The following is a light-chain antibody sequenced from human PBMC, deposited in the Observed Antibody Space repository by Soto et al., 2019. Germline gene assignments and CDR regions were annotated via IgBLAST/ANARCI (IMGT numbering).Light chain of an antibody. V-gene: IGKV3-11*01. CDR3: QQRSNWLT. Sequence: EIVLTQSPATLSLSPGERATLSCRASQSFSSYLAWYQQKPGQAPRLLIYDASNRATGTPARFSGSGSGTDFTLTISSLEPEDFAVYYCQQRSNWLTFGQGTRLEIK. J-gene: IGKJ5*01. CDR1: QSFSSY. CDR2: DAS.